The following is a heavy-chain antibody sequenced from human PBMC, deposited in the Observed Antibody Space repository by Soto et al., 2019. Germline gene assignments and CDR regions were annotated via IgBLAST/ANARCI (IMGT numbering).Heavy chain of an antibody. Sequence: EVQLVESGGGLVNPGGSLRLSCAASGFTFSSYGMHWVRQAQGKGLEWVSSISSSSGYIYYADSVRGRFTISRDNARNSLYLQMHILRAEDTAVYDCATEPHYWGQGTLVTVSS. CDR1: GFTFSSYG. CDR2: ISSSSGYI. V-gene: IGHV3-21*01. CDR3: ATEPHY. J-gene: IGHJ4*02.